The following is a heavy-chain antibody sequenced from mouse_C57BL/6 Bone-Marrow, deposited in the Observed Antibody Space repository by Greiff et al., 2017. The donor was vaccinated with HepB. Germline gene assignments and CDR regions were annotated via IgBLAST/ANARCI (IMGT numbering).Heavy chain of an antibody. J-gene: IGHJ4*01. CDR1: GYTFNSYW. V-gene: IGHV1-72*01. D-gene: IGHD2-5*01. CDR3: ARAYYSNYDYAMDY. CDR2: IDPNSGGP. Sequence: QVQLQQPGAELVKPGASVKLSCKASGYTFNSYWLHWVKQRHGRGLEWIGRIDPNSGGPKYNEKFKSKATLTVDKHSSTAYMQLSSLTSEDSAAYDCARAYYSNYDYAMDYWGQGTSVTVSS.